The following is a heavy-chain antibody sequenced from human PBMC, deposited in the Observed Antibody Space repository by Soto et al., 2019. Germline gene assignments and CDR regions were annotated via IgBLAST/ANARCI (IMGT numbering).Heavy chain of an antibody. V-gene: IGHV4-38-2*01. CDR1: GYPISSGYY. CDR3: ARVSSSGGMDV. Sequence: SETLSLTCAVSGYPISSGYYWGWIRQPPGKGLEWIGSIYHSGSTYYNPSLKSRVTISVDTSKNQFSLKLSSVTAADTAVYYCARVSSSGGMDVWGQGTTVTVSS. CDR2: IYHSGST. D-gene: IGHD6-6*01. J-gene: IGHJ6*02.